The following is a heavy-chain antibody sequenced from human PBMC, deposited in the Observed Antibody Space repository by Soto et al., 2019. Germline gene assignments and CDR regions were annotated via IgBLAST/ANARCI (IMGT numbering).Heavy chain of an antibody. Sequence: EVQLVESGGGLVQPGGSLRLSCAASRFTFSTYWMHWVRQVPGKGLVWVSRINSDGSSTTYADSVKGRLTISRDNAKNTLYLQMNSLRAEDTAVYYCARLRSTTLGGGDAFDTWGQGTMVTVSS. V-gene: IGHV3-74*03. CDR1: RFTFSTYW. CDR3: ARLRSTTLGGGDAFDT. J-gene: IGHJ3*02. CDR2: INSDGSST. D-gene: IGHD4-17*01.